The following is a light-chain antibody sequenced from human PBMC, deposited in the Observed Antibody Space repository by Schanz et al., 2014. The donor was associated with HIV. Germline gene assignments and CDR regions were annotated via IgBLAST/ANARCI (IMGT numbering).Light chain of an antibody. CDR1: SSDIGGYKY. J-gene: IGLJ2*01. V-gene: IGLV2-14*03. Sequence: QSALTQPASVSGSPGQSITISCTGTSSDIGGYKYVSWYQHHPGKAPKLLVYDVFVRPSGVSNRFSGSKSGNTASLTISGLQAEDEADYYCCSYTGSGTLVFGGGTKVTVL. CDR2: DVF. CDR3: CSYTGSGTLV.